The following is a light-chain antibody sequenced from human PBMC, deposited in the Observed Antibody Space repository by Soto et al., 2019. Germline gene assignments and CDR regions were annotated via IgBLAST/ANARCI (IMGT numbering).Light chain of an antibody. V-gene: IGLV2-8*01. CDR1: SSDIGGYDY. J-gene: IGLJ3*02. Sequence: QSALTQPPSASGSPGQSVTISCTGTSSDIGGYDYVSWYQQHPGKAPKLIIYEVNKRPSGVPDRFSGSKSGNTASLTVSGLQAEDEADYYCSPYAGSNNLVFAGGTKLTVL. CDR2: EVN. CDR3: SPYAGSNNLV.